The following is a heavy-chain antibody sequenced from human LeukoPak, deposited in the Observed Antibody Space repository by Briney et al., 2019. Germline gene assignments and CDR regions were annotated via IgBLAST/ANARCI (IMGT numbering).Heavy chain of an antibody. Sequence: GGSLRLSCAASGFTFSSYSMNWVREAPGKGLEWVSSISSSSSYIYYTDSVKGRFTISRDNAKNSLYLQMNSLRAEDTAVYYCARGAVPPLDCSGGSCYSGDYWGQGTLVTVSS. CDR3: ARGAVPPLDCSGGSCYSGDY. D-gene: IGHD2-15*01. CDR2: ISSSSSYI. V-gene: IGHV3-21*01. J-gene: IGHJ4*02. CDR1: GFTFSSYS.